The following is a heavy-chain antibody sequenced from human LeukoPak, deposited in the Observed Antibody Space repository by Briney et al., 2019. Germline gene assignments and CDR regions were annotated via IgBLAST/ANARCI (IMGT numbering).Heavy chain of an antibody. J-gene: IGHJ4*02. D-gene: IGHD5-12*01. Sequence: ASVKVSCKASGYTFTSYGISWVRQAPGQGLEGRGWISAYNGNTNYAQKLQGRVTMTTDTSTSTAYMELRSLRSDDTAVYYCARDKGSGYDFDYWGQGTLVTVSS. CDR2: ISAYNGNT. CDR3: ARDKGSGYDFDY. V-gene: IGHV1-18*04. CDR1: GYTFTSYG.